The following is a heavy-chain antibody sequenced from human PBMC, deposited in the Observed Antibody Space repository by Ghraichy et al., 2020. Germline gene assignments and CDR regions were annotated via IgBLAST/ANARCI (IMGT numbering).Heavy chain of an antibody. CDR2: IIPILGIA. CDR3: ARVVADGPAPYFQH. D-gene: IGHD5-12*01. V-gene: IGHV1-69*04. Sequence: SVKVSCKASGGTFSSYAISWVRQAPGQGLEWMGRIIPILGIANYAQKFQGRVTITADKSTSTAYMELSSLRSEDTAVYYCARVVADGPAPYFQHWGQGTLVTVSS. CDR1: GGTFSSYA. J-gene: IGHJ1*01.